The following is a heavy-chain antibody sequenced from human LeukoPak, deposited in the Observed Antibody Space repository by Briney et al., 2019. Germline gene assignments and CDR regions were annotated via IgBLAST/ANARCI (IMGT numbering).Heavy chain of an antibody. CDR2: IIPIFGTA. V-gene: IGHV1-69*13. D-gene: IGHD2-8*01. CDR1: GGTFSSYA. Sequence: SVKVSCKASGGTFSSYAISWVRQAPGQGLEWMGGIIPIFGTANYAHKFQGRVTITADESTSTAYMELSSLRSEDTAVYYCASEYCTNGVCPCEPYYYYYYGMDVWGQGTTVTVSS. CDR3: ASEYCTNGVCPCEPYYYYYYGMDV. J-gene: IGHJ6*02.